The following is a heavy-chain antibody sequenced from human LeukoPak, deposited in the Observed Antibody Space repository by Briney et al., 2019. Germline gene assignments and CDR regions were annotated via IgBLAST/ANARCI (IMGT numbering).Heavy chain of an antibody. CDR3: ARDIVVVTSGAFDI. D-gene: IGHD2-21*02. J-gene: IGHJ3*02. CDR1: GGSFSGYY. V-gene: IGHV4-34*01. Sequence: PSETLSLTCAVYGGSFSGYYWSWIRQPPGKGLEWIGEINHSGSTNYNPSLKSRVTISVDTSKNQFSLKLSSVTAADTAVYYCARDIVVVTSGAFDIWGQGTMVTVSS. CDR2: INHSGST.